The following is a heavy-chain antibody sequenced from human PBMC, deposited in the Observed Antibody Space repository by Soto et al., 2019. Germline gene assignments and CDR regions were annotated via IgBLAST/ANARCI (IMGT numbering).Heavy chain of an antibody. Sequence: GASVKVSCKASGGTFSSYAISWVRQAPGQGLEWMGGIIPIFGTANYAQKFQGRVTITADESTSTAYMELSSLRSEDTAVYYCARGNTYYDFWSGYSAHRNNWFDPWGQGTLVTVSS. V-gene: IGHV1-69*13. CDR2: IIPIFGTA. CDR3: ARGNTYYDFWSGYSAHRNNWFDP. D-gene: IGHD3-3*01. J-gene: IGHJ5*02. CDR1: GGTFSSYA.